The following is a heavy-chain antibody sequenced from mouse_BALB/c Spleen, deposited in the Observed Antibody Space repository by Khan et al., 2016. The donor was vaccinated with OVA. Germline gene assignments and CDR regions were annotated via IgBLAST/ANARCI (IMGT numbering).Heavy chain of an antibody. CDR3: ARNSYMYDFTY. V-gene: IGHV2-2*01. CDR2: IRSGGNT. J-gene: IGHJ3*01. Sequence: QVQLKESGPGLVRPSQTLSITCTVSGFSLTTYGVHWVRQSPGKGLEWLGVIRSGGNTDYNAAFISRLSITKDNSKSQVFFKMNSLQADDTAMYYCARNSYMYDFTYWGQGTRVPVSA. CDR1: GFSLTTYG. D-gene: IGHD2-14*01.